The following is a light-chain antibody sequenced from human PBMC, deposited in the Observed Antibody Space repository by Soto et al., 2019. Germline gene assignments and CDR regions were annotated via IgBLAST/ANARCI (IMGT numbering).Light chain of an antibody. CDR1: SSDVGAYTY. CDR3: SSYAGSNNYV. V-gene: IGLV2-8*01. Sequence: QSALTQHPSASGSPGQSVTISCTGASSDVGAYTYVSWYQQHPGKAPKLMIYGVTERPSGVPDRFSGSKSGNTASLTVSGLQTEDEAYYYCSSYAGSNNYVFGTGTKVTVL. J-gene: IGLJ1*01. CDR2: GVT.